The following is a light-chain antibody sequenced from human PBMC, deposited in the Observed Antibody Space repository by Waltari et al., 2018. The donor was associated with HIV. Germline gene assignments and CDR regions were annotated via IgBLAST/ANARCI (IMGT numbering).Light chain of an antibody. V-gene: IGKV1-17*01. CDR3: GKQKSYPGK. CDR1: QGIRND. CDR2: AAS. Sequence: DIQMTQSPSSLSASVADRVTITCRASQGIRNDLGWYQQKPGKAPKRRIYAASSVQNGVLSRLGGRGSETEFNLTMSSLRAEGFATYCGGKQKSYPGKFDQGTKLEIK. J-gene: IGKJ2*01.